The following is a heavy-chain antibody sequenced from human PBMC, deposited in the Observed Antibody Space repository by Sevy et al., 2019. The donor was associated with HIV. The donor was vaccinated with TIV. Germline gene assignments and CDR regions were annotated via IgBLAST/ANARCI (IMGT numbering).Heavy chain of an antibody. Sequence: GGSLRLTCAASGFSLSNYAMSWVRQAPGKGLEWISTKTGSAGVTYYADSVKGRFTISRANSKNTLFLQMNSLRAEDTALYYCAKGRIPSIGALGPFDSWVQGTLVTVSS. D-gene: IGHD6-6*01. CDR2: KTGSAGVT. J-gene: IGHJ4*02. CDR1: GFSLSNYA. CDR3: AKGRIPSIGALGPFDS. V-gene: IGHV3-23*01.